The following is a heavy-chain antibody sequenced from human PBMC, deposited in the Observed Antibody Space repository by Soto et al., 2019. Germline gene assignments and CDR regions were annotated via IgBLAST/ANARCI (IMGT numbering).Heavy chain of an antibody. CDR3: ARDGIDSTPPDYYDSSGYSYFDY. D-gene: IGHD3-22*01. J-gene: IGHJ4*02. CDR2: IIPIFGTA. CDR1: GGTFSSYA. V-gene: IGHV1-69*13. Sequence: RASVKVSCKASGGTFSSYAISWVRQAPGQGLEWMGGIIPIFGTANYAQKFQGRVTITADESTSTAYMELSSLRSEDTAVYYCARDGIDSTPPDYYDSSGYSYFDYWGQGTLVTVSS.